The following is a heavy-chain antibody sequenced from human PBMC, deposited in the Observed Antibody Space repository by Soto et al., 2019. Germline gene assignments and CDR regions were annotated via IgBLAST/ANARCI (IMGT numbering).Heavy chain of an antibody. CDR1: GFTFSSYN. CDR3: ASTRRDGYNNYYYYYGMDV. D-gene: IGHD5-12*01. J-gene: IGHJ6*02. CDR2: ISSSSSYI. Sequence: WGSLRLSCSASGFTFSSYNMNWVRQAPGKGLEWVSSISSSSSYIYYADSVKGRFTISRDNAKNSLYLQMNSLRAEGTAVYYSASTRRDGYNNYYYYYGMDVWGQGTTVTVSS. V-gene: IGHV3-21*01.